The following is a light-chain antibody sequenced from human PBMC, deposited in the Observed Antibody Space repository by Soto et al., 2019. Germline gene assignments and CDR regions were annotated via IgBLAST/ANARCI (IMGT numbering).Light chain of an antibody. CDR3: ISYAGSNNPYV. CDR1: SSDVGGYNY. CDR2: EVS. J-gene: IGLJ1*01. Sequence: QSVLTQPPSASGSPGQPVAISCTGTSSDVGGYNYVSWYQQHPGKAPKLMIYEVSKRPSGVPDRFSGSKSGNTASLTVSGLQAEDEADYYCISYAGSNNPYVFGTGTKVTVL. V-gene: IGLV2-8*01.